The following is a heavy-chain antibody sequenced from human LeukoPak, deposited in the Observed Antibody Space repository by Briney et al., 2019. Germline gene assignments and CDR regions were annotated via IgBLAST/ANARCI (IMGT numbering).Heavy chain of an antibody. V-gene: IGHV4-39*07. CDR2: IYYSGST. Sequence: PSETPSLTCTVSGGSISSSSYYWGWIRQPPGKGLEWIGSIYYSGSTYYNPSLKSRVTISVGTSKNQFSLKLSSVTAADTAVYYCARDRSVTTDDYFDYWGQGTLVTVSS. J-gene: IGHJ4*02. D-gene: IGHD4-17*01. CDR3: ARDRSVTTDDYFDY. CDR1: GGSISSSSYY.